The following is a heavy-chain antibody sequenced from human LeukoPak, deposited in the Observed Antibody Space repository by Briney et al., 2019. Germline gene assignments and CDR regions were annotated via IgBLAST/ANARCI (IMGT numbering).Heavy chain of an antibody. V-gene: IGHV3-23*01. CDR1: GFTFSSYA. CDR3: AKDHPPTVWGSYRFDY. CDR2: ISGSGGST. Sequence: SGGSLRLSCAASGFTFSSYAMSWVRQAPGKGLEWVSAISGSGGSTYYADSVKGRFTISRDNSKNTLYLQMNSLRAEDTAVYYRAKDHPPTVWGSYRFDYWGQGTLVTVSS. J-gene: IGHJ4*02. D-gene: IGHD3-16*02.